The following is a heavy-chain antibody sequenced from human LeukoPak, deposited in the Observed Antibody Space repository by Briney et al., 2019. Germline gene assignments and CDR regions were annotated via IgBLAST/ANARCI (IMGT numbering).Heavy chain of an antibody. Sequence: PSETLSLTCTVSGYSISSDYYWSWIRQPPGKGLEWIGSIYHSGSTYYNPSLKSRVTISVDTSKNQFSLKLSSVTAADTAVYYCARGGAAAGTDYYYMDVWGKGTTVTVSS. CDR3: ARGGAAAGTDYYYMDV. CDR2: IYHSGST. D-gene: IGHD6-13*01. J-gene: IGHJ6*03. V-gene: IGHV4-38-2*02. CDR1: GYSISSDYY.